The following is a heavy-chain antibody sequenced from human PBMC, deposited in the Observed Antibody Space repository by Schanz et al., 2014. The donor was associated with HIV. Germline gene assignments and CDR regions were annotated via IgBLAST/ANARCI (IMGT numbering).Heavy chain of an antibody. CDR2: IWYDGSNK. J-gene: IGHJ4*02. D-gene: IGHD6-19*01. CDR3: AKDRGTGWYNSFDS. Sequence: QVQLVESGGGVVQPGKSLRLSCAASGFTFSSYGMHWVRQAPGKGLEWVAVIWYDGSNKYYADSVEGRFTVSRDNSNNTLYLQMNSLRPEDTATYYCAKDRGTGWYNSFDSWGQGTLVTVSS. V-gene: IGHV3-33*03. CDR1: GFTFSSYG.